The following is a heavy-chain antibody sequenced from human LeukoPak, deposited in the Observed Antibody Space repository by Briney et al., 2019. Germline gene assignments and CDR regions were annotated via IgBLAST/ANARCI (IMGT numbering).Heavy chain of an antibody. D-gene: IGHD4-17*01. CDR3: ARERQYDYGDFAEAYYYYGMDV. Sequence: GGSLRLSCAASGFRSYNHGMNWVRQAPGKGLEWVSSISSVSSYIYYADSVKGRFTISRDNEKNSLYLQMDSLRVEDTAVYYCARERQYDYGDFAEAYYYYGMDVWGQGTTVTVSS. CDR1: GFRSYNHG. J-gene: IGHJ6*02. V-gene: IGHV3-21*01. CDR2: ISSVSSYI.